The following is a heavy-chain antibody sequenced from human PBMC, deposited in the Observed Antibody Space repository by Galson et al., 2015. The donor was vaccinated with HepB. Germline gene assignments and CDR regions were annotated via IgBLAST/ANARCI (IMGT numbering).Heavy chain of an antibody. CDR2: ITDTGGNT. D-gene: IGHD2-2*01. J-gene: IGHJ4*02. V-gene: IGHV3-23*01. CDR1: GFTFSSYA. CDR3: AKKRAPAGRDFDY. Sequence: SLRLSCAASGFTFSSYAVSWFRQAPGKGLEWVSAITDTGGNTYNADSVKGRFTISRDNSRSTLYLQMNSLRADDTTVYYCAKKRAPAGRDFDYWGQGTLVSVSS.